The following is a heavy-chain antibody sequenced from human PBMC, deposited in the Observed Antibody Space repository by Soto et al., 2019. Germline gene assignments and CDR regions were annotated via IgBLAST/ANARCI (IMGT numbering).Heavy chain of an antibody. CDR1: GFTFSNAW. CDR2: IKSKTDGGTT. Sequence: GGSLRLSCAASGFTFSNAWMSWVRQAPGKGLEWVGRIKSKTDGGTTDYAAPVKGRFTISRDDSKNTLYLQMNSLKTEDTAVYYCATGGYAYYYYYGMGVWGQGTTVTVSS. D-gene: IGHD3-22*01. CDR3: ATGGYAYYYYYGMGV. J-gene: IGHJ6*02. V-gene: IGHV3-15*01.